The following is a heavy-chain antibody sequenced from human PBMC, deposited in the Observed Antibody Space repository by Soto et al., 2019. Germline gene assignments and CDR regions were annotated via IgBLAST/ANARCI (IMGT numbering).Heavy chain of an antibody. D-gene: IGHD6-19*01. CDR1: TDSLRGYY. Sequence: SETLSLTCAVSTDSLRGYYWTWIRQSPGKGLEWIGGISQSGFTNYNPSLESRVTLSVDTSKSEFSLHLTSMTAADTALYYCARGLFSSGWYSYFDPWGQGTPVTVSS. V-gene: IGHV4-34*01. CDR2: ISQSGFT. J-gene: IGHJ5*02. CDR3: ARGLFSSGWYSYFDP.